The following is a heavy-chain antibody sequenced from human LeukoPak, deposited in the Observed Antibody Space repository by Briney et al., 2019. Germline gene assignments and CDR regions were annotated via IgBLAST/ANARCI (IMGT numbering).Heavy chain of an antibody. V-gene: IGHV4-30-2*01. CDR1: GGSISSGGYS. CDR3: ARDQTQGYRSGGSCYEDWYFDL. CDR2: IYHSGST. J-gene: IGHJ2*01. Sequence: SQTLSLTCAVSGGSISSGGYSWSWIRQPPGKGLEWIGYIYHSGSTYYNPSLKSRVTISVDRSKNQFSLKLSSVTAADTAVYYCARDQTQGYRSGGSCYEDWYFDLWGRGTLVTVSS. D-gene: IGHD2-15*01.